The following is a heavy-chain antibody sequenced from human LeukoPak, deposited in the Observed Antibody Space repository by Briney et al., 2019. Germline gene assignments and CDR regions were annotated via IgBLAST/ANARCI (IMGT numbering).Heavy chain of an antibody. CDR2: IKSKTDGGTT. D-gene: IGHD2-2*01. CDR3: TTGYCSSSSCHRSLYFDY. J-gene: IGHJ4*02. CDR1: EFTFSNAW. V-gene: IGHV3-15*01. Sequence: GGSLRLSCAASEFTFSNAWMSWVRQAPGKGLEWVGRIKSKTDGGTTDYAAPVKGRFTISRDDSKNTLYLQMNSLKTEDTGVYYCTTGYCSSSSCHRSLYFDYWGQGTLVTVSS.